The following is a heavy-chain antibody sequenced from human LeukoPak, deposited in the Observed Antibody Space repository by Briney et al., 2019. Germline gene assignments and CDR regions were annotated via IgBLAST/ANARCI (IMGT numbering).Heavy chain of an antibody. CDR3: ARGRGGTVVRGYLDY. J-gene: IGHJ4*02. D-gene: IGHD3-10*01. V-gene: IGHV1-8*01. Sequence: ASVKVSCKASGYTFTNYDIMWVRQATGQRPEWMGWMNSNSGNTGYAQKFQGRVTMTRDTSINTAYMELHSLTSEDTAVYYCARGRGGTVVRGYLDYGGQGTLVTVSS. CDR2: MNSNSGNT. CDR1: GYTFTNYD.